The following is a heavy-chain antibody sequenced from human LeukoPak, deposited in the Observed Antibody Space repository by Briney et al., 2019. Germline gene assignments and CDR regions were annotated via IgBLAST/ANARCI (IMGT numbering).Heavy chain of an antibody. CDR1: GYTFTSYD. J-gene: IGHJ6*03. CDR3: ARSVGCSGGSCYYVDV. D-gene: IGHD2-15*01. CDR2: MNPNSGST. V-gene: IGHV1-8*01. Sequence: ASVKVSCKASGYTFTSYDINWVRQATGQGLEWMGWMNPNSGSTGYAQKFQGRVTMTRNTSISTAYMELSSLRSEDTAAYYCARSVGCSGGSCYYVDVWGKGTTVTISS.